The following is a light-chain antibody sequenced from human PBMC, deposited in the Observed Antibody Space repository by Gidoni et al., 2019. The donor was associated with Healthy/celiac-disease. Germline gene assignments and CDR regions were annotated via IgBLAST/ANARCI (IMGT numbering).Light chain of an antibody. CDR2: GAS. CDR1: QSVSSN. V-gene: IGKV3-15*01. CDR3: QQYNNWTPET. J-gene: IGKJ3*01. Sequence: EIVMTQSPATLSVSPGERATLSCRASQSVSSNLAWDKQKPGQAPRLFIYGASTRATGIPARFSGSGSGTEFTLTISSLQSEDFAVYYCQQYNNWTPETFGPGTKVDIK.